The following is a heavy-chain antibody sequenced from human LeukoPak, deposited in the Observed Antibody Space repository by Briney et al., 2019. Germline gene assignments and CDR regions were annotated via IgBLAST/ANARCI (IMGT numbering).Heavy chain of an antibody. D-gene: IGHD3-10*01. Sequence: GGSLRLSCAASGFTFSSYWMHWVRQAPGKGLVWVSRINNDGSSTSYADSVQGRFTISRDNAKNTLYLQMNSLRAEDTALYYCARVARGDYYYYYMNVWGKGTTVTVSS. CDR1: GFTFSSYW. J-gene: IGHJ6*03. CDR2: INNDGSST. CDR3: ARVARGDYYYYYMNV. V-gene: IGHV3-74*01.